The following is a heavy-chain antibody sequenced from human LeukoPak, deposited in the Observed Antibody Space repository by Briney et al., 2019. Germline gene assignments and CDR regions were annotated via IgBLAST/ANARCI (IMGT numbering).Heavy chain of an antibody. D-gene: IGHD5-12*01. V-gene: IGHV3-30*04. Sequence: GGSLRLSCAASGFTFSSYAMHWVRQAPGKGLEWVAVISYDGSNKYYADSVKGRFTISRDNSKNTLYLQMNSLRAEDTAVYYCAPDFRYSGYDSPFDYWGQGTLVTVSS. CDR2: ISYDGSNK. CDR3: APDFRYSGYDSPFDY. J-gene: IGHJ4*02. CDR1: GFTFSSYA.